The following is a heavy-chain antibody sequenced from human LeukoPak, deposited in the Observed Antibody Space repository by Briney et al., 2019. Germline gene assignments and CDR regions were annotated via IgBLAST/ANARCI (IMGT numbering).Heavy chain of an antibody. CDR2: ISAYNGNT. D-gene: IGHD3-22*01. CDR1: GYTFTSYG. CDR3: ARVQDTYYYDSSGYYPLDY. Sequence: ASVKVSCKASGYTFTSYGISWVRQAPGQGFEWMGWISAYNGNTNYAQKLQGRVTMTTDTSTSTAYMELRSLRSDDTAVYYCARVQDTYYYDSSGYYPLDYWGQGTLVTVSS. J-gene: IGHJ4*02. V-gene: IGHV1-18*01.